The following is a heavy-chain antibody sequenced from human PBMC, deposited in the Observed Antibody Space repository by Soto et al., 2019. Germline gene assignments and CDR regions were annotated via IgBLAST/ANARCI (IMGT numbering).Heavy chain of an antibody. CDR2: ISYDGTNK. CDR3: AASPSTVINS. D-gene: IGHD4-17*01. CDR1: GFXFSDYV. V-gene: IGHV3-30*03. J-gene: IGHJ4*02. Sequence: XLRLSCATSGFXFSDYVLNWVRQAPGKGLECIAVISYDGTNKYYADSVKGRFTISRDNSENTLFLKMKSLRPEDTAVYYCAASPSTVINSWGQGTLVPVS.